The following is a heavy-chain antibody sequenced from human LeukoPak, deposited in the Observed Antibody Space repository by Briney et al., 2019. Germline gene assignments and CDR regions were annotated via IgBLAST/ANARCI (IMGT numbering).Heavy chain of an antibody. CDR1: GFTFSSYW. Sequence: GGSLRLSCAASGFTFSSYWMSWVRQAPGKGLEWVANIKQDGSEKYYVDSVKGRFTISRDNAKNSLYLQMNSLRAEDTAVYYCARGGLRVMVYRLYYMDVWGKGTTVTVSS. CDR2: IKQDGSEK. D-gene: IGHD2-8*01. CDR3: ARGGLRVMVYRLYYMDV. V-gene: IGHV3-7*03. J-gene: IGHJ6*03.